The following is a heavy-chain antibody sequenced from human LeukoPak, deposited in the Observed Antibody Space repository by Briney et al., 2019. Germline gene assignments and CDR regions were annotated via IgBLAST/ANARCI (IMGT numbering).Heavy chain of an antibody. D-gene: IGHD3-10*01. V-gene: IGHV4-39*07. CDR3: AGFTFFRGVITFDY. CDR1: GGSISSSSYY. J-gene: IGHJ4*02. CDR2: VDHSGGT. Sequence: SETLSLTCTVSGGSISSSSYYWGWIRQPSGKGLEWIGSVDHSGGTYYNPSLRSRVSISVDTSKNQFSLKLSSVTAADTAVYSCAGFTFFRGVITFDYWGQGTLVTVSS.